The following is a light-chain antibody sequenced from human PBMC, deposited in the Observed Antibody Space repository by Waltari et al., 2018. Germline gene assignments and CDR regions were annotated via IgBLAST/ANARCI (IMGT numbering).Light chain of an antibody. J-gene: IGKJ2*03. V-gene: IGKV1-39*01. CDR1: DNVNNY. CDR2: KTS. CDR3: QHGYGTPLS. Sequence: DIQMTQSPSSLSASAGDRVTVTCRASDNVNNYLNWYQQKPGKAPKLLIYKTSTLQSGVPSRFSGSGSGTDYTFTISSLQSEDVATYYCQHGYGTPLSFGQGTKVEIK.